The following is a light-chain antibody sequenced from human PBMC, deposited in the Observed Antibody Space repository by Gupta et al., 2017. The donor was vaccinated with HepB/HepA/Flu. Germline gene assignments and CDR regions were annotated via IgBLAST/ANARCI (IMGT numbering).Light chain of an antibody. Sequence: IQMIQPPSSLPSAVGDRVTITCRASQSISSYLYWYQQKPGKDPKLLIYAASSLQSGVPSRFSGSGSGTDFTLTISSLQPEDFATYYCQQNYSTPRTFGQGTKVEIK. J-gene: IGKJ1*01. CDR1: QSISSY. CDR2: AAS. CDR3: QQNYSTPRT. V-gene: IGKV1-39*01.